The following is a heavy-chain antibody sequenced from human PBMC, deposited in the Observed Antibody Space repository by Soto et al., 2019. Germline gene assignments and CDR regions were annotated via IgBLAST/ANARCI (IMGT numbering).Heavy chain of an antibody. CDR1: GGSISSYY. CDR3: ARGAXYSSSWYRSYYYYGMDV. J-gene: IGHJ6*02. V-gene: IGHV4-59*01. Sequence: SETLSLTCTVSGGSISSYYWSWIRQPPGKGLEWIGYIYYSGSTNYNPSLKSRVTISVDTSKNQFSLKLSSVTAADTAVYYCARGAXYSSSWYRSYYYYGMDVWGQGTTVTVSS. D-gene: IGHD6-13*01. CDR2: IYYSGST.